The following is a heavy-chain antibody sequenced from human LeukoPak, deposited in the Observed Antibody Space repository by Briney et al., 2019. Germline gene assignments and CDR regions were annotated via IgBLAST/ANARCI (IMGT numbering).Heavy chain of an antibody. V-gene: IGHV3-23*01. CDR3: ARGYYYDNSGYDY. CDR1: GFTFSSYA. CDR2: INGSGGST. J-gene: IGHJ4*02. Sequence: GGSLRLSCAASGFTFSSYAMSWVRQAPGKGLEWVSAINGSGGSTYYADSVKGRFTISRDNSKNTLYLQMNSLRTEDTAIYYCARGYYYDNSGYDYWSQGTLVTVSS. D-gene: IGHD3-22*01.